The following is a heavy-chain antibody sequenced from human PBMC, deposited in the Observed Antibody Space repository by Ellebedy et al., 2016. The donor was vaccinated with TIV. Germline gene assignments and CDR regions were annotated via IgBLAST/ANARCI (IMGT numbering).Heavy chain of an antibody. V-gene: IGHV4-39*01. CDR1: GGSISSSSYY. D-gene: IGHD1-26*01. J-gene: IGHJ6*02. Sequence: MPSETLSLTCTVSGGSISSSSYYWGWIRQPPGKGLEWIGTIYYSGSTYYNPSLKSRVTISVGTSKNQFSLKLRSVTAADTAVYYCAKVGASTFGYYYYGMDVWGQGTTVTVSS. CDR3: AKVGASTFGYYYYGMDV. CDR2: IYYSGST.